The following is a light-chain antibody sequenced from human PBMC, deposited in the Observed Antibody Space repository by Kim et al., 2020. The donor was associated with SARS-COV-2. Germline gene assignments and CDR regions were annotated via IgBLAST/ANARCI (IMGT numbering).Light chain of an antibody. CDR1: SLRRFY. J-gene: IGLJ1*01. V-gene: IGLV3-19*01. CDR3: ISRDSSGNSYV. Sequence: SSELTQDPAVSVALGQTVRITCQGDSLRRFYASWYQLKPGQAPVFVLYGKNNRPSGIPDRFSGSTSGNTASMTITGAQAEDEADYYCISRDSSGNSYVFG. CDR2: GKN.